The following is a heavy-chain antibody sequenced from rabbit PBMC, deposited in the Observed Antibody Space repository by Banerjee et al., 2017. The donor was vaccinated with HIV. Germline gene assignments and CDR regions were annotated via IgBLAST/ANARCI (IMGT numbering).Heavy chain of an antibody. Sequence: QEQLEESGGDLVKPGGTLTLTCTASGFDLSSYYDMCWVRQAPGKGLEWIACIYTGDGNTYYASWAKGRFTISKTSTSVTLQMTSLTAADTATYFCARGYGGYGWTTRLALWGPGTLVTVS. J-gene: IGHJ3*01. CDR2: IYTGDGNT. CDR3: ARGYGGYGWTTRLAL. CDR1: GFDLSSYYD. V-gene: IGHV1S45*01. D-gene: IGHD6-1*01.